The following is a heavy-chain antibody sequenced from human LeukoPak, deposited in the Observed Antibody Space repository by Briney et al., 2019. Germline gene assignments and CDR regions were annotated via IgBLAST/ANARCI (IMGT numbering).Heavy chain of an antibody. J-gene: IGHJ4*02. Sequence: GGSLRLSCAASGFIVSTNYMSWVRQAPGKGLEWVSVLYSGGYANYADSVKGRFTISRDNSKNTLYLQMNSLRAEDTAVYYCARDALINWGQGNLVTVSS. CDR2: LYSGGYA. CDR3: ARDALIN. D-gene: IGHD3-16*01. CDR1: GFIVSTNY. V-gene: IGHV3-66*01.